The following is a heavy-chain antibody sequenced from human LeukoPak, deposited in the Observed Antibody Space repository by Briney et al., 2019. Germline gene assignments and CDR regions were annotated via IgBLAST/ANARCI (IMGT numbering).Heavy chain of an antibody. CDR3: ANSIAAAGLDY. V-gene: IGHV4-34*08. Sequence: GSLRLSCEGSAFIFSGHWMNWVRQPPGKGLEWIGEINHSGSTNYNPSLKSRVTISVDTSKNQFSLKLSSVTAADTAVYYCANSIAAAGLDYWGQGTLVTVSS. D-gene: IGHD6-13*01. CDR2: INHSGST. CDR1: AFIFSGHW. J-gene: IGHJ4*02.